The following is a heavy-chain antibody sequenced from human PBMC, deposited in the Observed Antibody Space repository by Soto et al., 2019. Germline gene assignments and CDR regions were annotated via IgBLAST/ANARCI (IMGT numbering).Heavy chain of an antibody. Sequence: PGGSLRLSCAASGFTFDYYAMHLVRQAPGKGLEWVSGISWNSGSIGYADSVKGRFTISRDNAKNSLYLQMNSLRAEDTALYYCAKDLGLELPTNYYYYGMDVWGQGTTVTVSS. V-gene: IGHV3-9*01. CDR1: GFTFDYYA. D-gene: IGHD1-7*01. CDR2: ISWNSGSI. CDR3: AKDLGLELPTNYYYYGMDV. J-gene: IGHJ6*02.